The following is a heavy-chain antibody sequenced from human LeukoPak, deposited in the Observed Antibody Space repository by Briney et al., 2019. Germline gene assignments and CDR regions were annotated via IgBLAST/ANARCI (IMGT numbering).Heavy chain of an antibody. CDR2: IYYSGST. J-gene: IGHJ6*03. CDR1: GGSISSHY. D-gene: IGHD6-6*01. Sequence: SETLSLTCTVSGGSISSHYWSWIRQPPGKGLEWIGYIYYSGSTNYNPSLKSRVTISVDTSKNQFSLKLSSVTAADTAVYYCARARSSSSVGLYYYYMDAWGKGTTVTVSS. V-gene: IGHV4-59*11. CDR3: ARARSSSSVGLYYYYMDA.